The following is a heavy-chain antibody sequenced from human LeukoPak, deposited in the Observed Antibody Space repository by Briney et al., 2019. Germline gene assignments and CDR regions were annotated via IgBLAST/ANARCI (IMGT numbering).Heavy chain of an antibody. CDR1: GGTFSSYA. J-gene: IGHJ5*02. D-gene: IGHD3-16*01. CDR3: ARDIMITFGGVMPASNWFDP. Sequence: ASVKVSCKASGGTFSSYAISWVRQAPGQGLEWMGWINTNTGNPTYAQGFTGRFVFSLDTSVSTAYLQISSLKAEDTAVYYCARDIMITFGGVMPASNWFDPWGQGTLVTVSS. CDR2: INTNTGNP. V-gene: IGHV7-4-1*02.